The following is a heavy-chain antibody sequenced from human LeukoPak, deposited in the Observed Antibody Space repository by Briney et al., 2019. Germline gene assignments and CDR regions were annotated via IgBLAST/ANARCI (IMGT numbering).Heavy chain of an antibody. CDR1: GGSISSGGYY. J-gene: IGHJ4*02. V-gene: IGHV4-31*03. D-gene: IGHD3-22*01. Sequence: PSETLSLTCTVSGGSISSGGYYWSWIRQHPGKGLEWIGYIYYSGSTYYNPSLKSRVTISVDTPGNQFSLKLSSVTAADTAVYYCARRPYYDSSGYPSSYYFDYWGQGTLVTVSS. CDR3: ARRPYYDSSGYPSSYYFDY. CDR2: IYYSGST.